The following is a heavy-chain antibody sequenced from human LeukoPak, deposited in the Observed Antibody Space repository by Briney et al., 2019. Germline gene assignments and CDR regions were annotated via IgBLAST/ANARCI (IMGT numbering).Heavy chain of an antibody. CDR2: ISYDGSNK. Sequence: GGSLRLSCAASGFTFSSYAMHWVRQAPGKGLEWVAVISYDGSNKYYADSVKGRFTISRDNSKNTLYLQMNSLRAEDTAVYYCARDQYRYSSGPISLDYWGQGTLVTVSS. D-gene: IGHD6-19*01. CDR1: GFTFSSYA. CDR3: ARDQYRYSSGPISLDY. V-gene: IGHV3-30*04. J-gene: IGHJ4*02.